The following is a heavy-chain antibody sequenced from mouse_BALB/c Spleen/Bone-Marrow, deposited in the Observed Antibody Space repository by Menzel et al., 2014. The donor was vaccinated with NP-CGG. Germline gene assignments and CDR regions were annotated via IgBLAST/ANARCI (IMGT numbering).Heavy chain of an antibody. J-gene: IGHJ2*01. Sequence: EVKLMESGGGLVKPGGSLKLSCAASGFTFSSYAMSWVRQSPEKRLEWVAEISSGGSYTYYPDTVPGRFTISRDNAKNTLYLEMSSLRSEDTAMYYCARDSSGYFDYWGQGTTLTVSS. D-gene: IGHD3-1*01. CDR2: ISSGGSYT. CDR1: GFTFSSYA. CDR3: ARDSSGYFDY. V-gene: IGHV5-9-4*01.